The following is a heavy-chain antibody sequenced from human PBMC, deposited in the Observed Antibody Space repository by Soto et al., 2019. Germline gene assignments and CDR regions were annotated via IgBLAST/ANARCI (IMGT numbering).Heavy chain of an antibody. CDR3: ARESGDNWDYEAY. J-gene: IGHJ4*02. D-gene: IGHD1-7*01. Sequence: SETLSLTCTVSGGSISSYHWSWIRQSAGKGLEWIGRIYTSGNTHYNPSLKSRVTVSIDTSKNQFFLTVNSVTAADSAVYYCARESGDNWDYEAYWRQGTPATVSS. CDR2: IYTSGNT. CDR1: GGSISSYH. V-gene: IGHV4-4*07.